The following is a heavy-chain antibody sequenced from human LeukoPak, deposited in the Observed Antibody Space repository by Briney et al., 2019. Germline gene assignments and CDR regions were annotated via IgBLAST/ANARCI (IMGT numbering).Heavy chain of an antibody. D-gene: IGHD3-22*01. CDR2: IYHDGTT. J-gene: IGHJ4*02. V-gene: IGHV4-30-2*01. CDR3: ARGQTSRSNGYYYYFDY. CDR1: GGSISSSGYY. Sequence: SETLSLTCTVSGGSISSSGYYWSWIWQTPGKGLEWIGYIYHDGTTYYNPSLESRVTISIDRSKNQFSLNLSSVTAADTAVYYCARGQTSRSNGYYYYFDYWGQGTLVTVSS.